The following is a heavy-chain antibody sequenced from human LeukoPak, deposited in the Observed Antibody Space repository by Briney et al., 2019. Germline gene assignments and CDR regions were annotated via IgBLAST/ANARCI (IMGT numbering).Heavy chain of an antibody. Sequence: GGSLRLSCAASGFTFSSYAMSWVRQAPGKGLEWVSAISGSGGSTYYADSAKGRFPISRENSKNTLYLQMNSLRAEDTAVYYCATLSDRNFYYSYGLDVWGQGTTVTVS. CDR1: GFTFSSYA. D-gene: IGHD1-14*01. CDR3: ATLSDRNFYYSYGLDV. J-gene: IGHJ6*02. CDR2: ISGSGGST. V-gene: IGHV3-23*01.